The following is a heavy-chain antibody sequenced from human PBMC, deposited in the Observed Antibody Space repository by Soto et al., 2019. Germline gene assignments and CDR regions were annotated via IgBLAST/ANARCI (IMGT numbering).Heavy chain of an antibody. J-gene: IGHJ4*02. Sequence: PSETLSLTCTVSGGSVSSAGYYWSWIRQHPGGGLEWIGYIYYSGSTDYNPSLKSRVTISVDMSKNQFSLKLRSVTAADTAVYYCARDMYGYCSRDSCYYGIDYCGQGPLVTVSS. D-gene: IGHD2-15*01. V-gene: IGHV4-31*03. CDR2: IYYSGST. CDR3: ARDMYGYCSRDSCYYGIDY. CDR1: GGSVSSAGYY.